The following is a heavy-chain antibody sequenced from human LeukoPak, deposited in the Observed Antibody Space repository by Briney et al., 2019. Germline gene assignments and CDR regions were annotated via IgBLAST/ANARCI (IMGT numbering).Heavy chain of an antibody. CDR2: ISSSSSYI. D-gene: IGHD3-3*01. CDR3: ARAQDFWSGPGGFDY. CDR1: GFTFSSYS. Sequence: GSLRLSCAASGFTFSSYSMNWVRQAPGKGLEWVSSISSSSSYIYYADSVKGRFTISRDNAKNSLYLQMNSLRAEDTAVYYCARAQDFWSGPGGFDYWGQGTLVTVSS. V-gene: IGHV3-21*01. J-gene: IGHJ4*02.